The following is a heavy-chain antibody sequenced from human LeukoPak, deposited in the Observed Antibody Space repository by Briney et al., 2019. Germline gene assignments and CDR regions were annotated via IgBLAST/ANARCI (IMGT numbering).Heavy chain of an antibody. CDR3: ARYRGGHYDILTGYWTPTHFDY. CDR2: ISSSSSTI. D-gene: IGHD3-9*01. V-gene: IGHV3-48*04. Sequence: PGGSLRLSCAASGFTFSSYSMNWVSQAPGKGLEWVSYISSSSSTIYYADSVKGRFTISRDNAKNSLYLQMNSLRAEDTAVYYCARYRGGHYDILTGYWTPTHFDYWGQGTLVTVSS. CDR1: GFTFSSYS. J-gene: IGHJ4*02.